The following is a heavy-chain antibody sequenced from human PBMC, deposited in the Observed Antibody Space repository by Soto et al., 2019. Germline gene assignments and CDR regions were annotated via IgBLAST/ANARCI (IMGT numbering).Heavy chain of an antibody. J-gene: IGHJ6*02. D-gene: IGHD2-2*02. CDR3: ASPAVVPAAIRSCSGGSCTSFYGMDV. CDR1: GGTFSSYA. CDR2: IIHIFGTA. V-gene: IGHV1-69*01. Sequence: QVQLVQSGAEVKKPGSSVKVSCKASGGTFSSYAISWVRQAPGQGLEWMGGIIHIFGTANYAQQFQGRVTSTADESTSTAYMELSSLRSEDTAVYYCASPAVVPAAIRSCSGGSCTSFYGMDVWGQGTAVTVSS.